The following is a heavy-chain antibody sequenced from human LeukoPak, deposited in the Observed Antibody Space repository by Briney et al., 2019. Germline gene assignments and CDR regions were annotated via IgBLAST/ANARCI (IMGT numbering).Heavy chain of an antibody. CDR3: ARDAYSSGWRKNWFDP. CDR2: IIPIFGTA. V-gene: IGHV1-69*13. D-gene: IGHD6-19*01. CDR1: RGTFSSYA. Sequence: SVKVSCKASRGTFSSYAISWVRQAPGQGLEWMGGIIPIFGTANYAQKFQGRVTITADESTSTAYMELSSLRSEDTAVYYCARDAYSSGWRKNWFDPWGQGTLVTVSS. J-gene: IGHJ5*02.